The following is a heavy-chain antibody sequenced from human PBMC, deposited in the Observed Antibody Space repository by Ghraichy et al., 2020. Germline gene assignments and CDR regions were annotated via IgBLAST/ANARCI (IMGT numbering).Heavy chain of an antibody. CDR3: ARIPNPPHLWSGSTINWFDP. Sequence: SETLSLTCTVSGGSISSSSYYWGWIRQPPGKGLEWIGSIYYSGSTYYNPSLKSRVTISVDTSKNQFSLKLSSVTAADTAVYYCARIPNPPHLWSGSTINWFDPWGQGTLVTVSS. CDR2: IYYSGST. V-gene: IGHV4-39*01. D-gene: IGHD3-3*02. CDR1: GGSISSSSYY. J-gene: IGHJ5*02.